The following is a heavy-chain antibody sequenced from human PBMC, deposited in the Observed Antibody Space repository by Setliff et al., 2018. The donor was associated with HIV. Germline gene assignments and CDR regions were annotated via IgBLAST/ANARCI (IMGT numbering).Heavy chain of an antibody. CDR2: IKLSSGGT. CDR1: GGAFSSYA. Sequence: ASVKVSCKASGGAFSSYALSWVRQAPGQGLEWMGNIKLSSGGTKFAQKFLGRVTMTRDKSTNTAFMELRRLNSDDTATYFCVTSPGSFTSVDETEAGDYWGQGTLVTVSS. V-gene: IGHV1-2*02. CDR3: VTSPGSFTSVDETEAGDY. J-gene: IGHJ4*02. D-gene: IGHD6-25*01.